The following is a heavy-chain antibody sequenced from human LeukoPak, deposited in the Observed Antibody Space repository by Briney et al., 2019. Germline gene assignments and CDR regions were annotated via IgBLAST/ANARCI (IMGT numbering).Heavy chain of an antibody. V-gene: IGHV4-59*12. CDR1: NGSISSYY. D-gene: IGHD3-10*01. Sequence: SETLSLTCTVSNGSISSYYWSWIRQSPGKGLEWIGYIYSSGSTNYNPSLKSRVTISVDTSKNQFSLKLSSVTAADTAVYYCARGHNYRMVRGVLPRLDYWGQGTLVTVSS. CDR3: ARGHNYRMVRGVLPRLDY. CDR2: IYSSGST. J-gene: IGHJ4*02.